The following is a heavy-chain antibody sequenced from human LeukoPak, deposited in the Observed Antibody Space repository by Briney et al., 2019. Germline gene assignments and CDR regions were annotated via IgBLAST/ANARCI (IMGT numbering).Heavy chain of an antibody. J-gene: IGHJ6*02. CDR3: ARLKVVRGVISREYYYYYYGMDV. Sequence: SETLSLTCAVYGGSLSGNNGSRFRKPQGRGRVEWGNINHWERTNHNPSLKSRVTISVDTSKNQFSLKLSSVTAADTAVYYCARLKVVRGVISREYYYYYYGMDVWGQGTTVTVSS. D-gene: IGHD3-10*01. V-gene: IGHV4-34*01. CDR2: INHWERT. CDR1: GGSLSGNN.